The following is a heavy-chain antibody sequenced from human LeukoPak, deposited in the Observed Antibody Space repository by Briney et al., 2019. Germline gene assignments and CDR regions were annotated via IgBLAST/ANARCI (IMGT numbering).Heavy chain of an antibody. CDR3: ARDFSLWFGELDY. V-gene: IGHV3-21*01. Sequence: GGSLRLSCAASGFTFSSYSMNWVRQAPGKGLEWVSSISSSSYIYYADSVKGRFTISRDNAKNSLYLQMNSLRAEDTAVYYCARDFSLWFGELDYWGQGTLVTVSS. J-gene: IGHJ4*02. CDR1: GFTFSSYS. D-gene: IGHD3-10*01. CDR2: ISSSSYI.